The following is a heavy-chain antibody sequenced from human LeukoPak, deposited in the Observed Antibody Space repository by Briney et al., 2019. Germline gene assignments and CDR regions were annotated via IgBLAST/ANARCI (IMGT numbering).Heavy chain of an antibody. J-gene: IGHJ6*02. CDR2: IIPILGIA. CDR3: ARPRGSDYYYYGMDV. CDR1: GGTFSSYA. Sequence: SVKVSCKASGGTFSSYAISWVRQAPGQGLEWMGRIIPILGIANYAQKFQGRVTITADKSTSTAYMELSSLRSEDTAVYYCARPRGSDYYYYGMDVWGQGTTVTVSS. V-gene: IGHV1-69*04.